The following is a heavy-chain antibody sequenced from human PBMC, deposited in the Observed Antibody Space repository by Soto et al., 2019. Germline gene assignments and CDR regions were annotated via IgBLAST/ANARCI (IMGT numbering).Heavy chain of an antibody. CDR2: IYYSGST. V-gene: IGHV4-59*08. CDR3: ARLERRWRGLEFDY. CDR1: GGSISSYY. D-gene: IGHD1-1*01. Sequence: SETLSLTCTVSGGSISSYYWSWIRQSPGKGLEWIGYIYYSGSTNYNPSLKSRVTISVDTSKNQFSLKLSSVTAADTAVYYCARLERRWRGLEFDYWGQGTLVTVSS. J-gene: IGHJ4*02.